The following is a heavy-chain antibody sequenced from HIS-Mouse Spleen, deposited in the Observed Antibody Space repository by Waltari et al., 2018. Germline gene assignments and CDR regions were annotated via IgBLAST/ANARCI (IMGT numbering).Heavy chain of an antibody. CDR1: GGSISSSSYY. CDR2: VYYSGSN. V-gene: IGHV4-39*07. J-gene: IGHJ2*01. CDR3: AREIPYSSSWYDWYFDL. Sequence: QLQLQESGPGLVKPSETLSLTCTVSGGSISSSSYYWGWIRQPPGTGLEWIGRVYYSGSNDYNPSVKSRVTISVETSKNQFSLKLSSVTAADTAVYYCAREIPYSSSWYDWYFDLWGRGTLVTVSS. D-gene: IGHD6-13*01.